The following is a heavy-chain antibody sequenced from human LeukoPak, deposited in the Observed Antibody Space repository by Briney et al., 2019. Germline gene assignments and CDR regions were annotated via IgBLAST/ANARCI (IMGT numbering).Heavy chain of an antibody. J-gene: IGHJ3*02. CDR3: ARAVQLEPDAFDI. CDR1: GYTFTSYY. Sequence: ASVKVSRKASGYTFTSYYMHWVRQAPGQGLESMGIINPSGGSKSYAQKFQGRVTMTRDTSTSTVYMELSSLRSEDTAVYYCARAVQLEPDAFDIWGQGTMVTVSS. V-gene: IGHV1-46*01. CDR2: INPSGGSK. D-gene: IGHD1-1*01.